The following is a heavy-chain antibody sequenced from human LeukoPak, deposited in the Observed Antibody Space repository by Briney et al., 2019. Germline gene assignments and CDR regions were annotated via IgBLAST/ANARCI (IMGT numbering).Heavy chain of an antibody. V-gene: IGHV3-23*01. CDR2: VSSSGENT. CDR1: DFTFSSSG. CDR3: ARGPAANSGNYYAGDY. J-gene: IGHJ4*02. D-gene: IGHD1-26*01. Sequence: GGSLRLSCAASDFTFSSSGMTWVRQAPGKGLEWVSTVSSSGENTYYADSVKGRFTISRDNAKNTLYLQMNSLKSEDSAAYYCARGPAANSGNYYAGDYWGQGTLVTVSS.